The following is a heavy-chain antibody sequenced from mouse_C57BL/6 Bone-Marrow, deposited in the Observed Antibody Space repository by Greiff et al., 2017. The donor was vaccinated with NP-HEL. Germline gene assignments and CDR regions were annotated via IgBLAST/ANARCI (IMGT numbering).Heavy chain of an antibody. V-gene: IGHV1-69*01. CDR3: ARDYYGSPWFAY. J-gene: IGHJ3*01. Sequence: VQLQQPGAELVMPGASVKLSCKASGYTFTSYWMHWVKQRPGQGLEWIGEIDPSDSYTNYNQKFKGKSTLTVDKSSSTAYMQLSSLTSEDSAVYYCARDYYGSPWFAYWGQGTLVTVSA. D-gene: IGHD1-1*01. CDR1: GYTFTSYW. CDR2: IDPSDSYT.